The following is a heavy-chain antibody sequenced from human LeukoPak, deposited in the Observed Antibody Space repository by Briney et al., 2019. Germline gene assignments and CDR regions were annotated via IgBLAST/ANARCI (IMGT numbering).Heavy chain of an antibody. CDR2: IYYSGST. CDR1: GGSISSYY. J-gene: IGHJ5*02. V-gene: IGHV4-59*08. D-gene: IGHD3-16*01. CDR3: ARHSSRRITWFDP. Sequence: PSETLSLTCTVSGGSISSYYWSWIRQPPGKGLEWIGYIYYSGSTNYNPSLKSRVTISVDTSKNQFSLKLSSVTAADTAVYYCARHSSRRITWFDPWGQGTLVTVSS.